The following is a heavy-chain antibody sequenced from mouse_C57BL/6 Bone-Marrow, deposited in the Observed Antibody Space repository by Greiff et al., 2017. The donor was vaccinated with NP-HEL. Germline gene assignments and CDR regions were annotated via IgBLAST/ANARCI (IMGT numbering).Heavy chain of an antibody. J-gene: IGHJ1*03. CDR1: GYTFTSYT. CDR2: INPSSCYT. Sequence: QVQRVESGAELARPGASVKMSCKASGYTFTSYTMHWVKQRPGQGLEWIGYINPSSCYTKYNQKFKDKATLTADKSSGTAYMQLSSLTSEDSAVYYCARGNPYFDVWGTGTTVTVSS. V-gene: IGHV1-4*01. CDR3: ARGNPYFDV.